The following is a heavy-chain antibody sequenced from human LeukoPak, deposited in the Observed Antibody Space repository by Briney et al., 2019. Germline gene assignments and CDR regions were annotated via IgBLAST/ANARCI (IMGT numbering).Heavy chain of an antibody. CDR1: GYTFTSYG. Sequence: GASVKVSCKASGYTFTSYGISWVRQAPEQGLEWMGWISAFNGNINYSQKFQGRVTMTTDTSTSTAYMELRSLRSDDTAAFYCARSGGSGTYAILDYWGQGTLVTVSS. J-gene: IGHJ4*02. CDR2: ISAFNGNI. D-gene: IGHD3-10*01. CDR3: ARSGGSGTYAILDY. V-gene: IGHV1-18*01.